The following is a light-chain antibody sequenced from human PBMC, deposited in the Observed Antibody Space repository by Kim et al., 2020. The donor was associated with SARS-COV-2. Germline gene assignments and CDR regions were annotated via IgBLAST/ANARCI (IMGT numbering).Light chain of an antibody. CDR2: EIT. CDR1: STDFVTYNY. Sequence: QSALTQPPSASGSPGQSVTISCSGTSTDFVTYNYVSWYQQHPGKAPKLIIYEITKRPSGVPDRFSGSKSGDTASLTVSGLRSEDEADYYCTSHANDNYVFGTGTKVTVL. V-gene: IGLV2-8*01. J-gene: IGLJ1*01. CDR3: TSHANDNYV.